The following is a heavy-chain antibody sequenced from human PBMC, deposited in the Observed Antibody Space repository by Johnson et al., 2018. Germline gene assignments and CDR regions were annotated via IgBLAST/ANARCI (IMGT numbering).Heavy chain of an antibody. CDR1: GFTFSGYW. CDR2: INSDGSST. V-gene: IGHV3-74*01. D-gene: IGHD5-18*01. J-gene: IGHJ6*03. CDR3: ARVRRGYGLKRYHYRDV. Sequence: GQLQESGGGLVQPGGSLRLSCAASGFTFSGYWMHWVRQVPGKGLMCVSRINSDGSSTTYADSVQGRFTISRDNAKNPLYLQMNSLRAEDTAVYYCARVRRGYGLKRYHYRDVWGKGTTVTVSS.